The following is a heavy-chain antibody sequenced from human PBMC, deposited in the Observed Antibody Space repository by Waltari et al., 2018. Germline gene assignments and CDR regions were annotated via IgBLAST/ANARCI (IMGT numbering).Heavy chain of an antibody. CDR3: AKGEWFAFDI. V-gene: IGHV3-30*18. J-gene: IGHJ3*02. Sequence: QAQLVEAGGGVVQPGRSLRLSCAASGFSFSNSAMHWVRQAPGKGFVGVAVISYYGGNTYYEHSVKGRFTIPRDNSRDTVFLQMSSVRPEDTAVYYCAKGEWFAFDIWGQGTLVTVSS. CDR2: ISYYGGNT. CDR1: GFSFSNSA. D-gene: IGHD2-8*01.